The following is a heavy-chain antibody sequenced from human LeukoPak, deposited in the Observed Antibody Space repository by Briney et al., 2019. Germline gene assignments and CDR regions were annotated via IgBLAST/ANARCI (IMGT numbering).Heavy chain of an antibody. Sequence: GGSLRLSCAASGFTFSSYSMNWVRQAPGKGLEWVSSISSSSSYIYYADSVKGRFTISRDNAKNSLYLQMNSLRAEDTAVYYCARDPGSGWYEFDYWGQGTLVTVSS. CDR2: ISSSSSYI. CDR1: GFTFSSYS. D-gene: IGHD6-19*01. V-gene: IGHV3-21*01. J-gene: IGHJ4*02. CDR3: ARDPGSGWYEFDY.